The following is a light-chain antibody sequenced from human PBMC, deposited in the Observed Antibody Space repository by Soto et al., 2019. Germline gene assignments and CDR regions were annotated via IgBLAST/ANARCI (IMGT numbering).Light chain of an antibody. J-gene: IGLJ1*01. CDR3: SSYTSSITYV. CDR1: SSDVGGYNY. CDR2: EVT. V-gene: IGLV2-14*01. Sequence: QSALTQPASVSGSPGQSITISCTGTSSDVGGYNYVSWYQQHPGKAPKLMIYEVTKRPSGVSNRFSGSKSGNTASLTISGLQADDEADYYCSSYTSSITYVFGPGTKLTVL.